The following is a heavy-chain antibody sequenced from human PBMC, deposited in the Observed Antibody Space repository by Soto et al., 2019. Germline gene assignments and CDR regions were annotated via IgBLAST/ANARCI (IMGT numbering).Heavy chain of an antibody. V-gene: IGHV4-30-4*01. CDR2: IYYSGST. CDR3: ARVVTLAGIAAAGYYYGMDV. D-gene: IGHD6-13*01. CDR1: GGSISSGDYY. Sequence: TLSLTCTVSGGSISSGDYYWSWIRQPPGKGLEWIGYIYYSGSTYYNPSLKSRVTISVDTSKNQFSLKLSSVTAADTAVYYCARVVTLAGIAAAGYYYGMDVWGQGTTVTVSS. J-gene: IGHJ6*02.